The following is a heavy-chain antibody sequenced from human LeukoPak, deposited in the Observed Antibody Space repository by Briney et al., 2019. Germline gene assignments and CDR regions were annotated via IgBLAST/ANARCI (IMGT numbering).Heavy chain of an antibody. CDR2: IKTDGSEK. V-gene: IGHV3-7*03. CDR1: GFIFSNYW. Sequence: PGGSLRLSCAASGFIFSNYWMGWVRQAPGKGLESLDNIKTDGSEKYYVDSVKGRFSISRDNAKNSLYLQMNSLRAEDTAVYYCVSAVRGSSFAICGQGTKVTVSS. CDR3: VSAVRGSSFAI. J-gene: IGHJ3*02. D-gene: IGHD3-10*02.